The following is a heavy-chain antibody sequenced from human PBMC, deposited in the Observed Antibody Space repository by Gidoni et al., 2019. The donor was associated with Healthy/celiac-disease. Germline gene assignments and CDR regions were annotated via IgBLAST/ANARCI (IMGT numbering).Heavy chain of an antibody. CDR1: GYTFTGYY. V-gene: IGHV1-2*02. CDR3: AREYYDSSGYYYAHYYYYGMDV. CDR2: INPNSGGT. J-gene: IGHJ6*02. D-gene: IGHD3-22*01. Sequence: QVQLVQSGAEVKKPGASVKVSCTASGYTFTGYYMHWVRQAPGQGLEWMGWINPNSGGTNYAQKFQGRVTMTRDTSISTAYMELSRLRSDDTAVYYCAREYYDSSGYYYAHYYYYGMDVWGQGTTVTVSS.